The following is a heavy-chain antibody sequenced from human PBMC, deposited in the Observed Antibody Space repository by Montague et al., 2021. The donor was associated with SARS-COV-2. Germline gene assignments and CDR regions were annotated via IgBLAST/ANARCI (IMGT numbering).Heavy chain of an antibody. V-gene: IGHV4-59*01. CDR1: GGSISVYY. Sequence: SQTLSLTCAVYGGSISVYYWSWLRQPPGNGLEWIAYINYSGTTKYNPSLKSRVIISVDTSKNQFSLRLTSVTAADTAMYHCASEGVVSRCARTLGSFDVWGRGTMVTVSS. CDR2: INYSGTT. J-gene: IGHJ3*01. CDR3: ASEGVVSRCARTLGSFDV. D-gene: IGHD3-10*01.